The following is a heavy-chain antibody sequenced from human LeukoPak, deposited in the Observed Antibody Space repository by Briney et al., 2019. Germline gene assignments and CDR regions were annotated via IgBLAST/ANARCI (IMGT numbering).Heavy chain of an antibody. CDR1: GGSISSYY. D-gene: IGHD6-13*01. J-gene: IGHJ4*02. CDR3: ARVGYSSSWYPYYFDY. V-gene: IGHV4-59*01. CDR2: IYYSGST. Sequence: PSETLSLTCTVSGGSISSYYWSWLRQPPGKGREWIGYIYYSGSTNYNPSLKSRVTISVDTSKNQFSLKLSSVTAADTAVYYCARVGYSSSWYPYYFDYWGQGTLVTVSS.